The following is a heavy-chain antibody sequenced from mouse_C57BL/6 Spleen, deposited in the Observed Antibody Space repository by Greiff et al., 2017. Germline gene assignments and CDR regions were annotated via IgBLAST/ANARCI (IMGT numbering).Heavy chain of an antibody. D-gene: IGHD1-1*01. CDR2: IDPETGGT. Sequence: QVQLKESGAELVRPGASVTLSCKASGYTFTDYEMHWVKQTPVHGLEWIGAIDPETGGTAYNQKFKGKAILTADKSSSTAYMELRSLTSEDSAVYYCTRLALLHGSSNYYAMDYWGQGTSVTVSS. CDR1: GYTFTDYE. CDR3: TRLALLHGSSNYYAMDY. J-gene: IGHJ4*01. V-gene: IGHV1-15*01.